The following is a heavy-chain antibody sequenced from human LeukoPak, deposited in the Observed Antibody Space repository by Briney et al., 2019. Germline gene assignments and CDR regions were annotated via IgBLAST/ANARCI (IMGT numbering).Heavy chain of an antibody. CDR1: GYTFTGYY. Sequence: EASVKVSCKASGYTFTGYYIHWVRQAPGQGLEWMGWINPNSGGTNDAQKFQGRVTMTRDTSISTVYMEVTRLRSDDTAVFYCARLGHGEGWFFDLWGRGTLVTVSS. V-gene: IGHV1-2*02. D-gene: IGHD4-17*01. CDR2: INPNSGGT. J-gene: IGHJ2*01. CDR3: ARLGHGEGWFFDL.